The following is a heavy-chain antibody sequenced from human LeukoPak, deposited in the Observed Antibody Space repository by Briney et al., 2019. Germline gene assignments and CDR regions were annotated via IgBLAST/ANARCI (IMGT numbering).Heavy chain of an antibody. CDR1: GFTFSSHW. D-gene: IGHD3-22*01. Sequence: GGSLRLSCAASGFTFSSHWMSWVRQAPGKGLEWVGNIKPDGSEKYYVDSLKGRFIISRDNAKNSLYLQMNSLRAEDVAVYYCAKYFYDGSGTHYFDYWGQGTPVTVSS. CDR2: IKPDGSEK. CDR3: AKYFYDGSGTHYFDY. J-gene: IGHJ4*02. V-gene: IGHV3-7*01.